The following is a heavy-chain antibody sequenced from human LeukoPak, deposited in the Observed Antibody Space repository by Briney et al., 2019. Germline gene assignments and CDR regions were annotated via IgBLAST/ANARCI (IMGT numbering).Heavy chain of an antibody. CDR3: ARDRCSSTSCYDHFDY. Sequence: ASVKVSCKASGYTFTSYAMHWVRQAPGQRLEWMGWINAGNGNTKYSQKFQGRVTITRDTSASTAYMELSSLRSEDTAVCYCARDRCSSTSCYDHFDYWGQGTLVTVSS. D-gene: IGHD2-2*01. J-gene: IGHJ4*02. CDR1: GYTFTSYA. V-gene: IGHV1-3*01. CDR2: INAGNGNT.